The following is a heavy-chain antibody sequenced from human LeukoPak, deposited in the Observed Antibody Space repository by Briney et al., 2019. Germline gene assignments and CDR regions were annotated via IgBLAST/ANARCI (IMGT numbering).Heavy chain of an antibody. Sequence: PGRSLRLSCAASGFTFSTYDIHWVRQAPGKGLEWVALTSYDGINKYYADSVKGRFTISRDNSKNTLYLQMNSLRAEDTAVYYCARVLYSSGWYSLDYWGQGTLVTVSS. J-gene: IGHJ4*02. CDR3: ARVLYSSGWYSLDY. CDR2: TSYDGINK. V-gene: IGHV3-30*03. CDR1: GFTFSTYD. D-gene: IGHD6-19*01.